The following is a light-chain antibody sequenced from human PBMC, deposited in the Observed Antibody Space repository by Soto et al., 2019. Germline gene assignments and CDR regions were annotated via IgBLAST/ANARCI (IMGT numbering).Light chain of an antibody. J-gene: IGKJ1*01. Sequence: IVLTQSPGTLSLSAGERATLSCRASQSVSSSYLAWYQQKPGQAPRLLIYGASSRATGIPDRFSGSGSGTDFTLTISRLEPEDFAVYYCQQYGTSPPGTFGQGTKVDI. CDR1: QSVSSSY. CDR2: GAS. V-gene: IGKV3-20*01. CDR3: QQYGTSPPGT.